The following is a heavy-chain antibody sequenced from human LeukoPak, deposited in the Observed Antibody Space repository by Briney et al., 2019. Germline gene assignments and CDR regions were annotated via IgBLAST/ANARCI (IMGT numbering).Heavy chain of an antibody. Sequence: GRSLRLSCAASGFAFSSYGMHWVRQAPGKGLEWVAVIWYDGSNKYYADSVKGRFTISRDNSKNTLYLQMNSLRAEDTAVYYCARVKSIAVAAPGYWGQGTLVTVSS. CDR2: IWYDGSNK. CDR1: GFAFSSYG. CDR3: ARVKSIAVAAPGY. D-gene: IGHD6-19*01. V-gene: IGHV3-33*01. J-gene: IGHJ4*02.